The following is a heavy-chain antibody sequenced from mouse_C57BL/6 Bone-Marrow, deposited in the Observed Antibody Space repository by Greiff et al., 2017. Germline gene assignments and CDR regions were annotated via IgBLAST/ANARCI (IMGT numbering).Heavy chain of an antibody. CDR1: GYSFTDYN. CDR2: INPNYGTT. D-gene: IGHD2-2*01. J-gene: IGHJ1*03. Sequence: EVKLMESGPELVKPGASVKISCKASGYSFTDYNMNWVKQSNGKSLEWIGVINPNYGTTSYNQKFKGKATLTVDQSSSTAYMQLNSLTSEDSAVYYCARGRGYGYDRDWYFDVWGTGTTVTVSS. CDR3: ARGRGYGYDRDWYFDV. V-gene: IGHV1-39*01.